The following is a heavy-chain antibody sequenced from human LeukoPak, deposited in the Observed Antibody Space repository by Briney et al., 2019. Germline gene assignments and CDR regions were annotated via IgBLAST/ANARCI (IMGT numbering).Heavy chain of an antibody. CDR1: GFTFSTSW. J-gene: IGHJ4*02. CDR2: ISGTGGTT. Sequence: GGSLRLSCVASGFTFSTSWMSWVRQAPGKGLEWVSTISGTGGTTYYADSVKGRFTISRDNSKNTLFLQFNSLRADDTAVYYCAKGRGTTVTAAANYWGQGTLVTVSS. CDR3: AKGRGTTVTAAANY. D-gene: IGHD4-17*01. V-gene: IGHV3-23*01.